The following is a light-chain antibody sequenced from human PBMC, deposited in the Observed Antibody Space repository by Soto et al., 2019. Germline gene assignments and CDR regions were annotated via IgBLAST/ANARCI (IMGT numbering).Light chain of an antibody. Sequence: QSALTQPASVSGSPGQSITISCTGTSSDVGSYNLVSWYQQHPGKAPKLMIYEVSKRPSGVSNRFSGSKSGNTASLTISGLQAEDEADYYCCSYVGSSLVFGGGTKLTVL. CDR3: CSYVGSSLV. CDR1: SSDVGSYNL. CDR2: EVS. V-gene: IGLV2-23*02. J-gene: IGLJ2*01.